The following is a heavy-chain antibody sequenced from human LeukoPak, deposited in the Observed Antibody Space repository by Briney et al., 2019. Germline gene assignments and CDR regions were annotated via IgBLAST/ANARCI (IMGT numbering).Heavy chain of an antibody. D-gene: IGHD4-17*01. CDR2: IKSKTDGGTT. V-gene: IGHV3-15*01. Sequence: GGSLRLSCAASGFTFSNAWMSWVRQAPGKGLEWVGRIKSKTDGGTTDYAAPVKGRFTISRDDSKNTLYLQMNSLKTEDTAVYYCTTDLERYGDYPGDYYYGMDVWGQGTTVTVSS. CDR3: TTDLERYGDYPGDYYYGMDV. CDR1: GFTFSNAW. J-gene: IGHJ6*02.